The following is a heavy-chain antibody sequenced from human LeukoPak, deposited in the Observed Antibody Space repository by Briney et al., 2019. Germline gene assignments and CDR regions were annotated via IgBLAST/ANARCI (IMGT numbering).Heavy chain of an antibody. CDR3: ARVAEAAAFDI. Sequence: PGGSLRLSCAASGFTLSSYSMNWVRQAPGRGLEWVSSISSSSKYIYYADSLRGRFTISRDNAKNSLYLQMNSLRAEDTAVYYCARVAEAAAFDIWGQGTMVTVSS. CDR2: ISSSSKYI. D-gene: IGHD6-25*01. V-gene: IGHV3-21*01. CDR1: GFTLSSYS. J-gene: IGHJ3*02.